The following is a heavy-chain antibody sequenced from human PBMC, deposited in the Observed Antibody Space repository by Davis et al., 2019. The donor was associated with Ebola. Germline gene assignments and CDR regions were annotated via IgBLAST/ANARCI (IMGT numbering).Heavy chain of an antibody. J-gene: IGHJ4*02. CDR2: IKQDGSEK. D-gene: IGHD4-17*01. CDR3: AREYADYVPYFDY. V-gene: IGHV3-7*01. CDR1: AFTFSSHC. Sequence: PGGSLRLSCPASAFTFSSHCMSWVRQAPGKGLEWVANIKQDGSEKYYVDSVKGRFTISRDNAKNSLYLQMNSLRAEDTAVYYCAREYADYVPYFDYWGQGKLVTVSS.